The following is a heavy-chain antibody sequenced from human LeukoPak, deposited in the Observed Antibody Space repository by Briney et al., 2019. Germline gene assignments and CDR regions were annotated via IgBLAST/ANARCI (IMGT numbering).Heavy chain of an antibody. CDR2: INTYNGNT. CDR3: ARDIHRDGYMGY. V-gene: IGHV1-18*01. Sequence: ASVKVSCKTSGYRFTSYGISWVRQAPGQGLEWMGWINTYNGNTNYAQKFQGRVTMTTDTSASTAYMELRGLRSDDTALYYCARDIHRDGYMGYWGQGSLVTVSS. CDR1: GYRFTSYG. D-gene: IGHD5-24*01. J-gene: IGHJ4*02.